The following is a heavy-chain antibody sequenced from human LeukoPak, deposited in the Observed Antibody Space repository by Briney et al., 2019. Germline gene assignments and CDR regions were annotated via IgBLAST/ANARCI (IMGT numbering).Heavy chain of an antibody. D-gene: IGHD3-10*01. Sequence: GASVKVSCKASGYTLTGHYMHWVRQAPGQGLEWMGWNNPNSGATNYAQKFQGRVTMTRDTSINTAYMELSRLRSDDTAVYYCVRVNYYGRVDYFDYWGQGSLVTVSS. V-gene: IGHV1-2*02. CDR3: VRVNYYGRVDYFDY. CDR1: GYTLTGHY. J-gene: IGHJ4*02. CDR2: NNPNSGAT.